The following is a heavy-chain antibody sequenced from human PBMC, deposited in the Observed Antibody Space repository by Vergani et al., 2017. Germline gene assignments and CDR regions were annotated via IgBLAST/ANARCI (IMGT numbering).Heavy chain of an antibody. Sequence: QLQLQESGPGLVRPSQTLSLTCTVSGDSISSRNYYWGWIRQPPGKALEWIGTIYYTGTTYYNPSVQRRLTISVDTSKNQVSLKLNSVTAADTALYFCARHVIVVGGSWYFVLWCRGTLVTVSS. D-gene: IGHD2-15*01. J-gene: IGHJ2*01. CDR3: ARHVIVVGGSWYFVL. CDR2: IYYTGTT. V-gene: IGHV4-39*01. CDR1: GDSISSRNYY.